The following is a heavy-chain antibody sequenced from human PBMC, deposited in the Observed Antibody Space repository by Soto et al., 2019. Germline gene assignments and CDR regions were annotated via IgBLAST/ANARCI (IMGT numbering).Heavy chain of an antibody. J-gene: IGHJ4*02. Sequence: GGSLRLSCVASGDTLNSHEMNWIRQTPGERLEWISSVSVSGTTNDADSVKGRFTISRDNAHKSIYLQMNSLRVEDTAVYYCARDELDYSKGVWYTAYYFDYWGQGTLVTVSS. CDR1: GDTLNSHE. CDR3: ARDELDYSKGVWYTAYYFDY. CDR2: VSVSGTT. V-gene: IGHV3-48*03. D-gene: IGHD2-8*01.